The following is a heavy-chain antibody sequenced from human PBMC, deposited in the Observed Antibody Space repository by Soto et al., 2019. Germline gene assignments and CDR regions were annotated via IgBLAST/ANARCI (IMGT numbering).Heavy chain of an antibody. J-gene: IGHJ4*02. CDR3: TDHDDYGGYFDY. CDR1: GFTFSNAW. Sequence: GGSLRLSCAASGFTFSNAWMSWVRQAPGKGLEWVGRIKSKTDGGTTDYVAPVKGRFTISRDDSKNTLYLQMNSLKTEDTAVYYCTDHDDYGGYFDYWGQGTLVTVSS. V-gene: IGHV3-15*01. D-gene: IGHD4-17*01. CDR2: IKSKTDGGTT.